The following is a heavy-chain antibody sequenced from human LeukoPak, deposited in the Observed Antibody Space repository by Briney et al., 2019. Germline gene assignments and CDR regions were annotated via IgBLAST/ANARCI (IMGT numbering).Heavy chain of an antibody. D-gene: IGHD2-2*01. CDR2: IYTSGST. CDR3: ARDLGVVPDAIHYYMDV. V-gene: IGHV4-4*07. CDR1: GGSISSYY. J-gene: IGHJ6*03. Sequence: SETLSLICTVSGGSISSYYWSWLRQPAGKGLEWIGRIYTSGSTNYNPSLTSRVTISVDTSQNQFARKLGSLDAADTAVYYCARDLGVVPDAIHYYMDVWGKGTTVTVSS.